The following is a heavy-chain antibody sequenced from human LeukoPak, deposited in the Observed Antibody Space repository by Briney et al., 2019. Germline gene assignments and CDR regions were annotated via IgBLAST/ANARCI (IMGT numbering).Heavy chain of an antibody. D-gene: IGHD5-18*01. CDR1: GGSFSGYY. V-gene: IGHV4-34*01. Sequence: SSETLSLTCAVYGGSFSGYYWSWIRQPPGKGLEWIGEINHSGSTNYNPSLKSRVTISVDTSKNQFSLKLSSVTAADTAVYYCARQGLDTAISPHDAFDIWGQGTMVTVSS. CDR3: ARQGLDTAISPHDAFDI. J-gene: IGHJ3*02. CDR2: INHSGST.